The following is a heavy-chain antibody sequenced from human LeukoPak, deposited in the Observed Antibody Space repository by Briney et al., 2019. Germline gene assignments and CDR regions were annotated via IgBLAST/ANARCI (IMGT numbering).Heavy chain of an antibody. J-gene: IGHJ4*02. CDR2: IKQDGTEK. D-gene: IGHD3/OR15-3a*01. Sequence: PGESLRLSCAASGFSFTTYWMSWVRQAPGKGLEWVANIKQDGTEKYYVDSVKGRFTISRDNAKNSLYLQMNSLRVEDTAVYYCARDRAWTGEIPLEHLFDYWGQGTLVTVSS. CDR1: GFSFTTYW. V-gene: IGHV3-7*01. CDR3: ARDRAWTGEIPLEHLFDY.